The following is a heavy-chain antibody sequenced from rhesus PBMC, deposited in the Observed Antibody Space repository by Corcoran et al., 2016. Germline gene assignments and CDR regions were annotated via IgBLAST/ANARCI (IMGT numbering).Heavy chain of an antibody. CDR1: GFTFTSYY. CDR2: ITPNNGNT. J-gene: IGHJ4*01. Sequence: QVQLVQSGAEVKKPGTSVKLSCKTSGFTFTSYYINWVRKAPGQVLEWMGWITPNNGNTGYEQKFQGRVTMTRDTSTSTAYMELNSLRSEDTAVYYCAREYCSGIYCYGLDYWGQGVLVTVSS. V-gene: IGHV1-200*01. D-gene: IGHD2-27*01. CDR3: AREYCSGIYCYGLDY.